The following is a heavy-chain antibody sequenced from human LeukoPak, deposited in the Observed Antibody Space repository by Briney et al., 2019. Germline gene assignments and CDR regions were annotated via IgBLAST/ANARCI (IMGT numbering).Heavy chain of an antibody. J-gene: IGHJ6*03. D-gene: IGHD5-12*01. V-gene: IGHV4-39*01. CDR3: ARIVATIYYYYYYYMDV. Sequence: SETLSLTRTVSGGSISSSSYYWGWIRQPPGKGLEWIGSIYYSGSTYYNPSLKSRVTISVDTSKNQFSLKLSSVTAADTAVYYCARIVATIYYYYYYYMDVWGKGTTVTVSS. CDR2: IYYSGST. CDR1: GGSISSSSYY.